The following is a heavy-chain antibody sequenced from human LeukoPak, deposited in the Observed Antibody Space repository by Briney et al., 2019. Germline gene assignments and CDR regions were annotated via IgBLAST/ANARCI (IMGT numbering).Heavy chain of an antibody. J-gene: IGHJ3*02. Sequence: GALRLSCAASGFTFSSHNMNWVRQAPMKGLEWVSSIGTDGSYIYYADSVQGRFTISRDNAKNSLYLQMNSLTAEDTAVYYCARKMKTGDRVGTFDIWGQGTMVTVSS. CDR2: IGTDGSYI. V-gene: IGHV3-21*01. D-gene: IGHD1-1*01. CDR3: ARKMKTGDRVGTFDI. CDR1: GFTFSSHN.